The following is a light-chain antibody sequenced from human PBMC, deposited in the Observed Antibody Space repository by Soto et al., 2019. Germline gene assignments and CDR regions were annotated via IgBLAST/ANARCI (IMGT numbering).Light chain of an antibody. CDR3: QQSYSTPLT. CDR1: QGISSY. J-gene: IGKJ4*01. CDR2: AAS. V-gene: IGKV1-39*01. Sequence: IQMTQSPSSVSASVGDRVTITCRASQGISSYLNWYQQKPGKAPKLLIYAASSLQSGVPSRFSGSGSGTDFTLTISSLQPEDFATYYCQQSYSTPLTFGGGTKVDIK.